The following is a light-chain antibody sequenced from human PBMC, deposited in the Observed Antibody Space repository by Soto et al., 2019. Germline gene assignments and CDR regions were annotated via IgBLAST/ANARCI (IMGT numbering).Light chain of an antibody. CDR3: QQRSNWPRT. Sequence: IVLPQSPGTLSLSPGERATLSCRASLSVSSSYLAWYQQKPGQAPRLLIYDASNRATGIPARFSGSGSGTDFTLTISSLEPEDFAVYYCQQRSNWPRTFGQGTKVDIK. V-gene: IGKV3D-20*02. CDR1: LSVSSSY. CDR2: DAS. J-gene: IGKJ1*01.